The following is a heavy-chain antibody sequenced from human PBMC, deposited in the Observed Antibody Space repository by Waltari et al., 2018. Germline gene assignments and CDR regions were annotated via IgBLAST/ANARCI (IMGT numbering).Heavy chain of an antibody. CDR1: GGSISSSSYY. Sequence: QLQLQESGPGLVKPSETLSLTCPVSGGSISSSSYYWGWIRQPPGKGLEWIGNIYYTGGTAYNPSLKSRVSISIDTSKNQFSLKLNSVTATDTGVYYCAKRTQLNGMDVWGQGTTVTVSS. CDR3: AKRTQLNGMDV. V-gene: IGHV4-39*01. D-gene: IGHD1-1*01. CDR2: IYYTGGT. J-gene: IGHJ6*02.